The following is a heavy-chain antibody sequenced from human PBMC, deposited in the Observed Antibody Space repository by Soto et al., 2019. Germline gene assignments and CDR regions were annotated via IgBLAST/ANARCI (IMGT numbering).Heavy chain of an antibody. J-gene: IGHJ4*02. CDR2: VWFDGSKK. Sequence: QVQLVESGGGVVQSGRSLRLSCAASGFTFSSYGMHWVRQAPGKGLEWVALVWFDGSKKYYADSVKGRFTISRDNSKKTLYLHMNSLRVEDTAVYYCAREGRAYCGGGCSLFDNWGQGTLVTVSS. CDR1: GFTFSSYG. CDR3: AREGRAYCGGGCSLFDN. V-gene: IGHV3-33*01. D-gene: IGHD2-21*02.